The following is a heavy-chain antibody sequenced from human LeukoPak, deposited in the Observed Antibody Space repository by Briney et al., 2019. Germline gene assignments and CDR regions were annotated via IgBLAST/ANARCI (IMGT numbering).Heavy chain of an antibody. V-gene: IGHV3-30*04. CDR1: GFTFSSYA. CDR2: ISYDGSNK. J-gene: IGHJ4*02. CDR3: ARDSHSSGYYYVLDY. D-gene: IGHD3-22*01. Sequence: GGSLRLSCAASGFTFSSYAMHWVRQAPGKGLEWVAVISYDGSNKYYADSVKGRFTISRDNSKKTLYLQMNSLRAEDTAVYYCARDSHSSGYYYVLDYWGQGTLVTVSS.